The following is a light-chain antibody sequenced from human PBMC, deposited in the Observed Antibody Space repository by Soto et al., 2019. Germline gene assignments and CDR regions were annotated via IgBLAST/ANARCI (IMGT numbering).Light chain of an antibody. Sequence: QSALTQPASVSGSPGQSITISCSGTSSDVGSYSLVSWFQQHPGKAPKLMIYEAYKRHSGVSNRFSGSKSGNTASLTISGLQAEDEADYYCCSYAGSSTWVFGGGTKLTVL. CDR1: SSDVGSYSL. V-gene: IGLV2-23*01. CDR2: EAY. J-gene: IGLJ3*02. CDR3: CSYAGSSTWV.